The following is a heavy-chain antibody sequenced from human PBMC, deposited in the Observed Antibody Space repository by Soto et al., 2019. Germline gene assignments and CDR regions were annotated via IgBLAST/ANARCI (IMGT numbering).Heavy chain of an antibody. CDR2: IKSKTDGGTT. J-gene: IGHJ4*02. CDR1: GFTFSNAW. D-gene: IGHD3-10*01. Sequence: GVLRLSCAASGFTFSNAWMSWVLHAPGKGLEWVGRIKSKTDGGTTDYAAPVKGRFTISRDDSKNTLYLQMNSLKTEDTAVYYCTTQGGSGSYYNVDYWGQGTLVTVSS. V-gene: IGHV3-15*01. CDR3: TTQGGSGSYYNVDY.